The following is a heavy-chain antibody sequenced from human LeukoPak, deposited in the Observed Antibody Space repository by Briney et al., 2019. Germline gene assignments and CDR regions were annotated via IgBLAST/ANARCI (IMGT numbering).Heavy chain of an antibody. J-gene: IGHJ4*02. V-gene: IGHV3-74*01. CDR2: INSDGSST. D-gene: IGHD3-10*01. CDR1: GFTFSSYW. Sequence: GRSLRLSCAASGFTFSSYWMHWVRQAPGKGLVWVSCINSDGSSTTYSDSVKGRFTISRDNAKNTLYLQMNSLRAEDTAVYYCARAVRTHPPADYWGQGTLVTVSS. CDR3: ARAVRTHPPADY.